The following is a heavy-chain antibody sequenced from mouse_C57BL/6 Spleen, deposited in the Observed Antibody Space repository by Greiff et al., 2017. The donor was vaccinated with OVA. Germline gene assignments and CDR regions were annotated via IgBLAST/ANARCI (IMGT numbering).Heavy chain of an antibody. CDR3: ARSGDSWFAY. Sequence: VQLQQPGAELVRPGSSVKLSCKASGYTFTSYWMDWVKQRPGQGLEWIGNLYPSDSETHYNQKFKDKATLTVDKSSSTAYMQLSSLTSEDSAVYYCARSGDSWFAYWGQGTLVTVSA. J-gene: IGHJ3*01. D-gene: IGHD3-1*01. CDR1: GYTFTSYW. CDR2: LYPSDSET. V-gene: IGHV1-61*01.